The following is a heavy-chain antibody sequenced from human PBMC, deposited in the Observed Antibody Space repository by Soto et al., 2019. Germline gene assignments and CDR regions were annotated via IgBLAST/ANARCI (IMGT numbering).Heavy chain of an antibody. D-gene: IGHD6-13*01. J-gene: IGHJ5*02. CDR1: GFTFGSYG. V-gene: IGHV3-23*01. CDR3: ATDRSASSWYNWFDP. Sequence: PGASLRVSCAGSGFTFGSYGMSWVRQAPGKGLEWVSAITGSGGSTYYAAPMEGRFSISRENSKSTLYREMNCLRAEDTAVYYCATDRSASSWYNWFDPSRQGTLVTVSS. CDR2: ITGSGGST.